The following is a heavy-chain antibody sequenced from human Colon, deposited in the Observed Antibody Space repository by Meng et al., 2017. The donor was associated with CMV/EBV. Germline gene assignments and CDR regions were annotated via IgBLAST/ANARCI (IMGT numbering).Heavy chain of an antibody. CDR3: ARKAGGDTGPHYFDY. Sequence: ASGLTFRSFGMHWVRQAPGKGLEWVAVVSVDGTYKFYEESVEGRFTISRDNADNRVYLQMSSLRPEDTAVYYCARKAGGDTGPHYFDYWGQGTLVTVSS. CDR1: GLTFRSFG. D-gene: IGHD2-21*01. J-gene: IGHJ4*02. V-gene: IGHV3-30*03. CDR2: VSVDGTYK.